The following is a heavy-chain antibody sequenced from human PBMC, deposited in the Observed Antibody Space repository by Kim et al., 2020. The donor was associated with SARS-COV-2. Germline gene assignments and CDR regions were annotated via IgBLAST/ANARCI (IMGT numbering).Heavy chain of an antibody. CDR2: IYSGGST. CDR1: GFTVSSNY. V-gene: IGHV3-66*01. J-gene: IGHJ4*02. D-gene: IGHD6-6*01. CDR3: ARDLVVVGLDY. Sequence: GGSLRLSCAASGFTVSSNYMSWVRQAPGKGLEWVSVIYSGGSTYYADSVKGRFTISRDNSKNTLYLQMNSLRAEDTAVYYCARDLVVVGLDYWGQGTLVTVSA.